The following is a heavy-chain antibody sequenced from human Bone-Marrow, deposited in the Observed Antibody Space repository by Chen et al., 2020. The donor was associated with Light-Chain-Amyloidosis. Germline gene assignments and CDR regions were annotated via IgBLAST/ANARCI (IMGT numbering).Heavy chain of an antibody. J-gene: IGHJ4*02. CDR1: GFTVSSNY. CDR2: IYSGGST. D-gene: IGHD5-12*01. Sequence: EVQLVESGGGLIQPGGSLRLSCAASGFTVSSNYMSWVRQAPGKGLEWVSVIYSGGSTYYADSVKGRFTISRDNSENTLYLQMNSLRAEDTAVYYCARNGLGTYSGYPEDYWGQGTLVTVSS. CDR3: ARNGLGTYSGYPEDY. V-gene: IGHV3-53*01.